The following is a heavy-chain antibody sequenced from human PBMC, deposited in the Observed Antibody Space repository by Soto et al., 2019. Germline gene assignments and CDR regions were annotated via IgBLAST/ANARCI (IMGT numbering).Heavy chain of an antibody. CDR3: ARHTLVREIKDICWFDP. CDR1: GGSISSSSYY. V-gene: IGHV4-39*01. J-gene: IGHJ5*02. D-gene: IGHD3-10*01. Sequence: PSETLSLTCSVSGGSISSSSYYWGWIRQPPGKGLEWIGSIYRSGYTYDNPSLKSRVTISVDTSTNQFSLKLSSVTAADTAIYYCARHTLVREIKDICWFDPWGHGTLVT. CDR2: IYRSGYT.